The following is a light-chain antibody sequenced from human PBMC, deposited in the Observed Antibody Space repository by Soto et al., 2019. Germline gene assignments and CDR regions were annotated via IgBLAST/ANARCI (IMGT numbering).Light chain of an antibody. Sequence: EVVMTQSPLSLPVTIGQPASISCRSSQSLLYSDGNTYLIWYQQRPGRSPRRLVYSVSNRDSGVPDSFSGSGSGTDFTLKIDRVEAEDVGVYYCMQGTYWPYTFGQGTKLEI. CDR2: SVS. CDR3: MQGTYWPYT. CDR1: QSLLYSDGNTY. J-gene: IGKJ2*01. V-gene: IGKV2-30*01.